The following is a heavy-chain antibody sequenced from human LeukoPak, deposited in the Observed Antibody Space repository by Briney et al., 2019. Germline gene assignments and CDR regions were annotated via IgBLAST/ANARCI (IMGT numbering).Heavy chain of an antibody. CDR1: GDSISRSTYY. Sequence: SETLSLTCTVSGDSISRSTYYWAWIRQPPGKGLEWIGSVYYGQSPYYNPSLESRATISVDTSKNHFSLKMSSVTAADTAVYYCARSSGTGTFSYWGQGTLVTVSS. D-gene: IGHD6-25*01. V-gene: IGHV4-39*02. J-gene: IGHJ4*02. CDR2: VYYGQSP. CDR3: ARSSGTGTFSY.